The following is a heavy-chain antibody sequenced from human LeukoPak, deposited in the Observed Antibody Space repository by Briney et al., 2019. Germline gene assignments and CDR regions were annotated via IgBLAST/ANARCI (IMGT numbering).Heavy chain of an antibody. J-gene: IGHJ4*02. CDR2: IMPISGTA. CDR1: GGTFSSYD. V-gene: IGHV1-69*06. CDR3: ASGRTDIVVVPATLRNYYFDY. Sequence: SVKVSCKASGGTFSSYDISWVRQAPGQGLEWMGGIMPISGTANYAQKFQGRVTITADKPTNTAYMELSSLRSEDTAVYYCASGRTDIVVVPATLRNYYFDYWGQGTLVAVSS. D-gene: IGHD2-2*01.